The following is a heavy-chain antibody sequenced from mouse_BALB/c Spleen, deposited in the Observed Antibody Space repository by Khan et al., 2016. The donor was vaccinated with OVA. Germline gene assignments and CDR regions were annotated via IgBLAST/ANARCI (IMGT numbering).Heavy chain of an antibody. Sequence: QVQLKDSGPGLVAPSQSLSITCTISGFSLTNYGVHWVRQPPGKGLEWLVVIWSDGSTTYNSALKSRLTISKDNSKSQVFLKMNSLQTDDRAMYFCARQPYYHYNIMDYWGQGTSVTVSS. D-gene: IGHD2-10*01. CDR2: IWSDGST. CDR1: GFSLTNYG. CDR3: ARQPYYHYNIMDY. V-gene: IGHV2-6-1*01. J-gene: IGHJ4*01.